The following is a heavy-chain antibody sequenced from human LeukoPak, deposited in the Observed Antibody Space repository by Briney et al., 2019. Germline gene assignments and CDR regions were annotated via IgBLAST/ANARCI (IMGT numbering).Heavy chain of an antibody. V-gene: IGHV3-9*01. CDR1: GFTFDDYA. Sequence: GGSLRLSCAASGFTFDDYAMHWVRQAPGKGLEWVSGISWNSGSIGYADSVKGRFTISRDNAKNSLYLQMNSLRAEDTAFYYCAKARSDYYYYGMDVWGQGTTVIVSS. CDR3: AKARSDYYYYGMDV. J-gene: IGHJ6*02. CDR2: ISWNSGSI.